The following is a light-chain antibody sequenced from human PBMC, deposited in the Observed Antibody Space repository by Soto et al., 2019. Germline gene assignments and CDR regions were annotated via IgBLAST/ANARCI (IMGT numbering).Light chain of an antibody. CDR2: DAS. V-gene: IGKV3-11*01. Sequence: EIVLTQSPATLSLSPGERATLSCRASQSISRYLAWYQQKPGQAPRLLISDASNRATGIPARFSGSGSGTDFTLTTSSLEPEDFAVYYCQQRSNWPLTFGPGTKVDIK. J-gene: IGKJ3*01. CDR3: QQRSNWPLT. CDR1: QSISRY.